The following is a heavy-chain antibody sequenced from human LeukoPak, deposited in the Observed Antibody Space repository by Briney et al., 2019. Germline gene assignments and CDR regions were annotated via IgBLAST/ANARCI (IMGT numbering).Heavy chain of an antibody. CDR1: GGSISSGDYY. V-gene: IGHV4-30-4*01. Sequence: SETQSLTCTVSGGSISSGDYYWSWIRQPPGKGLEWIGYIYYSGSTYYNPSLKSRVTISVDTSKNQFSLKLSSVTAADTAVYYCASTEAASYYYGMDVWGKGTTVTVSS. CDR2: IYYSGST. CDR3: ASTEAASYYYGMDV. J-gene: IGHJ6*04. D-gene: IGHD6-13*01.